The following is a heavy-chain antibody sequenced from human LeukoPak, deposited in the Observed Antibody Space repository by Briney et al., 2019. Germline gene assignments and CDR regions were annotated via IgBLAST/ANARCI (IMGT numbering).Heavy chain of an antibody. D-gene: IGHD3-22*01. CDR2: IYYSGST. J-gene: IGHJ4*02. V-gene: IGHV4-39*07. Sequence: PSETLSLTCTVSGGSISSSSYYWVWIRQPPGKGLEWIGSIYYSGSTYYNPSLKSRVTISVDTSKNQFSLKLSSVTAADTAVYYCARAAYYYDSSAETAFDYWGQGTLVTVSS. CDR3: ARAAYYYDSSAETAFDY. CDR1: GGSISSSSYY.